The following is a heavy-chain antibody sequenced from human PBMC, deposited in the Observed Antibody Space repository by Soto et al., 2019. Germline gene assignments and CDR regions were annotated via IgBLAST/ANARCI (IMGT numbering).Heavy chain of an antibody. D-gene: IGHD2-8*01. J-gene: IGHJ4*02. CDR1: GGSVSNSNYY. V-gene: IGHV4-39*01. Sequence: LSLTCAVSGGSVSNSNYYWGWIRQSPGKGLEWIGSVYYRGRSYSKSSVKSRVTISVDTSKNQFSLNLNSVTASDTAVYYCVSQRTSVLTQAYFDYWGPGALVTVSS. CDR3: VSQRTSVLTQAYFDY. CDR2: VYYRGRS.